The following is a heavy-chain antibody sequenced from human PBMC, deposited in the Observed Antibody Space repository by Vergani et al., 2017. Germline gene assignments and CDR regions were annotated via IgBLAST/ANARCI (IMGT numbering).Heavy chain of an antibody. V-gene: IGHV3-30*02. J-gene: IGHJ4*02. CDR3: AKDRGSGYDCDFDY. D-gene: IGHD5-12*01. CDR2: IRYDGSNK. Sequence: HVQLVESGGGVVQPGGSLRLSCAASGFTFSSYGMHWVRQAPGKGLEWVAFIRYDGSNKYYADSVKGRFTISRDNSKNTLYLQMNSLRAEDTAVYYCAKDRGSGYDCDFDYWGQGTLVTVSS. CDR1: GFTFSSYG.